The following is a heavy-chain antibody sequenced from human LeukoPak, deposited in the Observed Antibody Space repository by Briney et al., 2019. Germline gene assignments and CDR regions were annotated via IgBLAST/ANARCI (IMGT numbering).Heavy chain of an antibody. J-gene: IGHJ5*02. CDR3: ARRRYCSSTSCSPADWFDP. CDR1: GGSISSGDYY. CDR2: IYYSGST. D-gene: IGHD2-2*01. V-gene: IGHV4-30-4*01. Sequence: SQTLSLTCTVSGGSISSGDYYWSWIRQPPGKGLEWIGYIYYSGSTYYNPSLKSRVTISVDTSKNQFSLKLSSVTAADTVVYYCARRRYCSSTSCSPADWFDPWGQGTLVTVSS.